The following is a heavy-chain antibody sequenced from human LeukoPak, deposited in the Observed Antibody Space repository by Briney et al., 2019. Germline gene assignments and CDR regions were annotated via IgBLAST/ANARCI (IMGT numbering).Heavy chain of an antibody. D-gene: IGHD3-22*01. J-gene: IGHJ4*02. V-gene: IGHV4-59*01. CDR3: ARAESGYRNYYFDY. CDR1: GGSISSYY. CDR2: IYYSGST. Sequence: SETLSLTCTVSGGSISSYYWSWIRQPPGKGLEWIGYIYYSGSTNYNPSLKSRVTISVDTSKNQFSLKLSSVTAADTAVYYSARAESGYRNYYFDYWGQGTLVTVSS.